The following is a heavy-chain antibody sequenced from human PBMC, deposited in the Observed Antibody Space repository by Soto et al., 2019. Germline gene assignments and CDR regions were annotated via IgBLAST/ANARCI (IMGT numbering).Heavy chain of an antibody. CDR3: ARGRDYSKTAY. J-gene: IGHJ4*02. V-gene: IGHV4-31*03. D-gene: IGHD4-4*01. CDR2: IRDGETT. Sequence: QVQLQESGPGLVRPSQTLSLTCTVTGGSFSTGGPYWSWLRQHTLKGVEWIGSIRDGETTYYNPSLKSRVNMSMDTSKRQLSLDMRSLTVADTAIYFCARGRDYSKTAYWGQGTLVTVSS. CDR1: GGSFSTGGPY.